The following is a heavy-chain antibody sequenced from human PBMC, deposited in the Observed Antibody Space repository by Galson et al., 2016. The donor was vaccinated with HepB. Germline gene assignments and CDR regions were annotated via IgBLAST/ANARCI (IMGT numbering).Heavy chain of an antibody. Sequence: SLRLSCAASGFTFTDHFVDWVRQAPGKGLEWVGRIRNKGSRYSSEYAASVKGRFTMSRDDSQTSLYLQMNSLTTADTAVYYCARLHYDGSMFHSFDCWGQGTLVTVSS. J-gene: IGHJ4*02. CDR1: GFTFTDHF. CDR2: IRNKGSRYSS. CDR3: ARLHYDGSMFHSFDC. V-gene: IGHV3-72*01. D-gene: IGHD3-22*01.